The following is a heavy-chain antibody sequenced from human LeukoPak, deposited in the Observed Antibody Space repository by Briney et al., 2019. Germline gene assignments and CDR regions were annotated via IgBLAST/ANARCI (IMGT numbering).Heavy chain of an antibody. Sequence: TGGSLRLSCAASGFSFSSSWMHWVRHVPGKGLEWVSRINDDETSTTYAESVKGRFTISRDNAKNTLFLQMNSLRAEDTAVYYCATTGSGSYYDYWGQGTLVTVSS. D-gene: IGHD1-26*01. J-gene: IGHJ4*02. CDR1: GFSFSSSW. CDR2: INDDETST. V-gene: IGHV3-74*01. CDR3: ATTGSGSYYDY.